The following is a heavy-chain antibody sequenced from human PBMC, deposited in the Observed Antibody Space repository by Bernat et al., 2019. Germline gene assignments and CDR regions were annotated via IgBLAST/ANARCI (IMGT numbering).Heavy chain of an antibody. Sequence: EVHLVESGGGLVKPGGSLRLSCAASGFTFSIYTMHWVRLAPGRGLEWVSYITSSSSYMYYADSVKGRFTISRDNAKNSLYLQMNGLRAEDTAVYFCAREGCGSTSCYTVDFWGQGTLVSVSS. CDR3: AREGCGSTSCYTVDF. CDR1: GFTFSIYT. J-gene: IGHJ4*02. V-gene: IGHV3-21*01. CDR2: ITSSSSYM. D-gene: IGHD2-2*02.